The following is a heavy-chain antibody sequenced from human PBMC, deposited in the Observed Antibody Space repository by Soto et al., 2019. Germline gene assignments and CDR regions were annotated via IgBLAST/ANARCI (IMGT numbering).Heavy chain of an antibody. D-gene: IGHD2-15*01. J-gene: IGHJ4*02. CDR1: GYTFTSYG. CDR2: ISAYNGNT. Sequence: QVQLVQSGAEVKKPGASVKVSCKASGYTFTSYGISWVRQAPGQGLDWMGWISAYNGNTNYAQKLQGRVTMTTDTSTSTAYMELRSLRSDDTAVYYCASGYCSGGSCDRVRYWGQGTLVTVSS. CDR3: ASGYCSGGSCDRVRY. V-gene: IGHV1-18*01.